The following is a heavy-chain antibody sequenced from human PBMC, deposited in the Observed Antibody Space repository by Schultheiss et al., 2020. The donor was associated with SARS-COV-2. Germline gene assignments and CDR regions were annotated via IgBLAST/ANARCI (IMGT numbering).Heavy chain of an antibody. CDR3: ARAYSSSDY. J-gene: IGHJ4*02. CDR2: IYSGGST. Sequence: GGSLRLSCAASGFTFSGSSIYWVRQAPGKGLEWVSVIYSGGSTYYADSVKGRFTISRDNSKNSLYLQMNSLRAEDTAVYYCARAYSSSDYWGQGTLVTVSS. V-gene: IGHV3-66*01. D-gene: IGHD6-6*01. CDR1: GFTFSGSS.